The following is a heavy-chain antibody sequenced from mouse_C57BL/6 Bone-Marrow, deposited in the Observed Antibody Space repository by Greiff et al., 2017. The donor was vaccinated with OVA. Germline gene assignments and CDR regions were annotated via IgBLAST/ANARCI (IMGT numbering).Heavy chain of an antibody. V-gene: IGHV2-9*01. J-gene: IGHJ4*01. CDR1: GFSLTSYG. CDR2: IWGGGST. Sequence: VNVVESGPGLVAPSQSLSITCTVSGFSLTSYGVDWVRQPPGKGLEWLGVIWGGGSTNYNSALMSRLSISKDNSKSQVFLKMNSLQTDDTAMYYCAGKPERFIHAMDYWGQGTSVTVSS. CDR3: AGKPERFIHAMDY. D-gene: IGHD1-1*01.